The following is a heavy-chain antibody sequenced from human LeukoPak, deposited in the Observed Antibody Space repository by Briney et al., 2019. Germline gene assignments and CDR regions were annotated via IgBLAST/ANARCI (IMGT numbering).Heavy chain of an antibody. J-gene: IGHJ4*02. CDR1: GVSISTYY. V-gene: IGHV4-59*01. CDR3: VKIKPGGASFDY. CDR2: LTPSGST. Sequence: SETLSLTCTVSGVSISTYYWSWIRQSPERGLEWIGYLTPSGSTNYKPSLKSRVTISVDTSKNQFSLKLSSVIAADTALYYCVKIKPGGASFDYWAREPWSPSPQ. D-gene: IGHD1-26*01.